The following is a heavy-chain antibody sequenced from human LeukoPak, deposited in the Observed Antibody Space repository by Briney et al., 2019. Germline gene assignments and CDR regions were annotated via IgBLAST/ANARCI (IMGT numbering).Heavy chain of an antibody. CDR1: GGTFSSYA. D-gene: IGHD3-9*01. CDR2: IIPIFGTA. V-gene: IGHV1-69*05. J-gene: IGHJ6*03. CDR3: ASSLLRYFDWPGYYYYYMDV. Sequence: GASVKVSCKASGGTFSSYAISWVRQAPGQGLEWMGGIIPIFGTANYAQKFQGRVTITTDESTSTAYMELSSLRSEDTAVYYCASSLLRYFDWPGYYYYYMDVWGKGTTVTVSS.